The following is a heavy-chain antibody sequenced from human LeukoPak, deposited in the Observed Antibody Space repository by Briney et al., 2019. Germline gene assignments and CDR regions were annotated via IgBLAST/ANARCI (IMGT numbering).Heavy chain of an antibody. CDR3: ARGSVQLWLRDTYYYMDV. CDR1: GFTFDDYG. CDR2: INWNGRIT. V-gene: IGHV3-20*04. J-gene: IGHJ6*03. D-gene: IGHD5-18*01. Sequence: GSLRLSCAASGFTFDDYGMNWVRQVPGRGLEWVSGINWNGRITEYADSVKDRFTISRQNTKNSLYLYMNNLGGEDTALYFCARGSVQLWLRDTYYYMDVWGKGTTVTVSS.